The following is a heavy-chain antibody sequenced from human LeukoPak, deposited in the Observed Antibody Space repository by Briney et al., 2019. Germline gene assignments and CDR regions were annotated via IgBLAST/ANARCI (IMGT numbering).Heavy chain of an antibody. CDR2: ISSSGSTI. V-gene: IGHV3-48*03. D-gene: IGHD3-3*01. CDR3: ARDRSPRITIFGVVTSGAFDI. Sequence: PGGSLRLSCAASGFTFSSYEMNWVRQAPGKGLEWVSYISSSGSTIYYADSVRGRFTISRDNSKNTLYLQMNSLRAEDTAVYYCARDRSPRITIFGVVTSGAFDIWGQGTMVTVSS. CDR1: GFTFSSYE. J-gene: IGHJ3*02.